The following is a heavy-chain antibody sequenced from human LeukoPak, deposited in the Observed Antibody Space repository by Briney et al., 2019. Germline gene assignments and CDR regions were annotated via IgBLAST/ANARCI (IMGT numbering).Heavy chain of an antibody. CDR1: GGSFSGYY. CDR2: INHSGST. J-gene: IGHJ3*02. Sequence: PSETLSLTCAVYGGSFSGYYWSWIRQPPGKGPEWIGEINHSGSTNYNPSLKSRVTISVDTSKNQFSLKLGSVTAADTAVYYCARASPLDIWGQGTMVTVSS. CDR3: ARASPLDI. V-gene: IGHV4-34*01.